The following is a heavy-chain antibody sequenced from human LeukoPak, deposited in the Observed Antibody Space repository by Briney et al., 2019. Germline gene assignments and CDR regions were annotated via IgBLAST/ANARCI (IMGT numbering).Heavy chain of an antibody. CDR2: IYYSGST. D-gene: IGHD4-23*01. CDR3: VRRHDYGGYFDY. CDR1: GGSISSSSYY. V-gene: IGHV4-39*01. J-gene: IGHJ4*02. Sequence: SETLSLTCTVSGGSISSSSYYWGWIRQPPGKGLEWIGSIYYSGSTYYNPSLKSRVTISVDTAKNQFSLKLSSVTAADTAVYYCVRRHDYGGYFDYWGQGTLVTVSS.